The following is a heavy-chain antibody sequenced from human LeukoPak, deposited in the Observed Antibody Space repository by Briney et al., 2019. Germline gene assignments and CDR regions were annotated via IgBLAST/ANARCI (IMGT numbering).Heavy chain of an antibody. CDR3: ARFPFGAEYRHYFNMDV. CDR2: IYYTGST. Sequence: SETLSLTCTGSDGSINGYYWSWIRQSPGKRLESLGYIYYTGSTNYNPSPKSRVTMSVDTSRNQFFLRLSSVTAADTAVYYCARFPFGAEYRHYFNMDVWGKGTTVTVSS. V-gene: IGHV4-59*01. J-gene: IGHJ6*03. CDR1: DGSINGYY. D-gene: IGHD3-16*01.